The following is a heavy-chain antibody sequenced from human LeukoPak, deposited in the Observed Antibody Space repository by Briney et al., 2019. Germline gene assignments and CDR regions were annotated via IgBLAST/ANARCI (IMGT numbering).Heavy chain of an antibody. Sequence: GGSLRLSCAASGFTFSSYWMSWVRQAPGKGLEWVGRIKSKTDGGTTDYAAPVKGRFTISRDDSKNTLYLQMNSLKTEDTAVYYCTTDLFLLGAFDIWGQGTMVTVSS. D-gene: IGHD1-26*01. J-gene: IGHJ3*02. CDR3: TTDLFLLGAFDI. V-gene: IGHV3-15*01. CDR2: IKSKTDGGTT. CDR1: GFTFSSYW.